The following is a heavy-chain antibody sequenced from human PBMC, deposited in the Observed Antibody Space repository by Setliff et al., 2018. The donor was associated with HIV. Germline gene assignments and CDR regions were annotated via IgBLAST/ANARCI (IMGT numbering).Heavy chain of an antibody. D-gene: IGHD1-1*01. Sequence: GESPKISCAASGFNFDDYGLSWVRQGQGKGLEWVSGISWNGGSTGYADSVKGRFIISRDNAKNSLYLQMNSLRGEDTALYHCARRNGDYWYFDLWGRGTLVTVSS. CDR1: GFNFDDYG. CDR2: ISWNGGST. J-gene: IGHJ2*01. CDR3: ARRNGDYWYFDL. V-gene: IGHV3-20*01.